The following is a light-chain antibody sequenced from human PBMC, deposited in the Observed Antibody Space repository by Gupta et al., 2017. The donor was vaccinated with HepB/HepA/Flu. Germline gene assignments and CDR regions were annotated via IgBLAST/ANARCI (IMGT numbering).Light chain of an antibody. V-gene: IGKV1-5*03. CDR1: QSITSW. J-gene: IGKJ1*01. Sequence: DIQMTQSPSTLSASVGDRVTITCRASQSITSWLAWYQQKPGKAPSLLIYKASNLESGVPSRFSGSGSGTEFTLTISSLQPDDFATYYCQQYSLYPWTFGQGTKVEIK. CDR2: KAS. CDR3: QQYSLYPWT.